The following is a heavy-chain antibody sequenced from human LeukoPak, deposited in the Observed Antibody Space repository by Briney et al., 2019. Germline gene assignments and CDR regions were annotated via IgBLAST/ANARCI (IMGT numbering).Heavy chain of an antibody. V-gene: IGHV4-31*01. J-gene: IGHJ4*02. D-gene: IGHD3-3*01. Sequence: KPSETLSLTCTVSGGSISSGGYYWSWIRQHPGKGLEWIGYIYYSGSTYYNPSLKSQVTISVDTSKNQFSLKLSSVTAADTAVYYCARGAYYDFWSGYYTAEDVLFDYWGQGTLVTVSS. CDR2: IYYSGST. CDR1: GGSISSGGYY. CDR3: ARGAYYDFWSGYYTAEDVLFDY.